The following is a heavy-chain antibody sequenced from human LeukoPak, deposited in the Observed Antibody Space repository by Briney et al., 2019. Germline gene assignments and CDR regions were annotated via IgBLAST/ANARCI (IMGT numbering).Heavy chain of an antibody. CDR3: ASLPVTTRLKWFDP. D-gene: IGHD4-17*01. J-gene: IGHJ5*02. Sequence: SETLSLTCAVSGASISSSYWWSWVRQPPGKGLEWIGEIYHSGTTNYNPSLKSRVSISVDKSKSQFSLKLSSVTAADTAVYYCASLPVTTRLKWFDPWGQGTLVTVSS. CDR2: IYHSGTT. CDR1: GASISSSYW. V-gene: IGHV4-4*02.